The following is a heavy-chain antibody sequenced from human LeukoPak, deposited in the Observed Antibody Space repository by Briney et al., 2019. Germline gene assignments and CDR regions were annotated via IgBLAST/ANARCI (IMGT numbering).Heavy chain of an antibody. D-gene: IGHD4-23*01. V-gene: IGHV4-30-4*01. CDR1: GGSISSGDYY. Sequence: SETLSLTCTVSGGSISSGDYYWSWIRQSPGKGLEWIGNIHYSGSTNYNPSLKSRVTISVDTSKNQFSLKLSSVTAADTAVYYCARQLGGYGGWFDPWGQGTLVTVSS. J-gene: IGHJ5*02. CDR2: IHYSGST. CDR3: ARQLGGYGGWFDP.